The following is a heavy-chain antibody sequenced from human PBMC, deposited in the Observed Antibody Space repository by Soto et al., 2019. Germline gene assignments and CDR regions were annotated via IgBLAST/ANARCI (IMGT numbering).Heavy chain of an antibody. V-gene: IGHV1-18*01. Sequence: GASVKVSCKASGYTFTSYAMHWVRQAPGQRLEWMGWINAYNGNTNYSQKLQGRVTMTTDTSTSTAYMELRSLRSDDTAVYYCARDRTIFGVVIPGYWGQGTLVTVSS. J-gene: IGHJ4*02. D-gene: IGHD3-3*01. CDR1: GYTFTSYA. CDR3: ARDRTIFGVVIPGY. CDR2: INAYNGNT.